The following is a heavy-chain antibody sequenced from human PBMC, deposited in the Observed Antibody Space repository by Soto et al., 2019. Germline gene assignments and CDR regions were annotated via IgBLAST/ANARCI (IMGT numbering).Heavy chain of an antibody. CDR1: GYTFTSCY. V-gene: IGHV1-46*01. Sequence: QVQLVQSGAEVKNPGASVKLSCKASGYTFTSCYIHWVRQAPGQGLEWMAIINPNGGSTNYAPNLQGRVTLTRDTSTNTVYIELSSLGSEDTAVYYCARGLTSGDYWGQGTLVTVSS. CDR2: INPNGGST. J-gene: IGHJ4*02. D-gene: IGHD7-27*01. CDR3: ARGLTSGDY.